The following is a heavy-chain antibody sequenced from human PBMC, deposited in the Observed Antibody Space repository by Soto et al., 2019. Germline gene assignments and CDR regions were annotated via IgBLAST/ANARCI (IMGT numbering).Heavy chain of an antibody. CDR2: ISGSGGST. CDR3: ASRDIVVVLPLGNCYYYGMDV. CDR1: GFTFSSYA. J-gene: IGHJ6*02. V-gene: IGHV3-23*01. D-gene: IGHD2-2*01. Sequence: VQLLESGGGLVQPGGSLRLSCAASGFTFSSYAMSWVRQAPGKGLEWVSAISGSGGSTYYADSVKGRFTISRDNSKNTLYLQMNSLRAEDSAVYYCASRDIVVVLPLGNCYYYGMDVWGQGTTVTVSS.